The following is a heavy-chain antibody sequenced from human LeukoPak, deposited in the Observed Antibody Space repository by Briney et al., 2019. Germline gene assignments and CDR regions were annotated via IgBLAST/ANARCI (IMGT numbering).Heavy chain of an antibody. CDR3: ARAANTAAGTPTLAIDY. CDR2: ISSSTYT. D-gene: IGHD6-13*01. J-gene: IGHJ4*01. CDR1: GFTFSDYY. Sequence: PGGSLRLSCAASGFTFSDYYMSWIRQAPGKGLEWVSYISSSTYTNYVDSVKGRFTISRDNAKNSMYLQMNSLRAEDTAVYYCARAANTAAGTPTLAIDYWGQGTLVTVSS. V-gene: IGHV3-11*05.